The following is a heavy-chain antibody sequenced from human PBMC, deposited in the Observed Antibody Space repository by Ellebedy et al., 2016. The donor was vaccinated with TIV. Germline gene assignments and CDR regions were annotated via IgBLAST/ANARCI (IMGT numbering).Heavy chain of an antibody. CDR3: TRDAYILTNYYSVGWFDP. CDR2: IYSGGST. V-gene: IGHV3-53*01. J-gene: IGHJ5*02. D-gene: IGHD3-9*01. Sequence: GESLKISCAASGFTVSSNYMSWVRQAPGKGLEWVSVIYSGGSTYYADSVKGRFTISRDNAKNTLYLQMNSLRAEDTAVYYCTRDAYILTNYYSVGWFDPWGQGALVTVSS. CDR1: GFTVSSNY.